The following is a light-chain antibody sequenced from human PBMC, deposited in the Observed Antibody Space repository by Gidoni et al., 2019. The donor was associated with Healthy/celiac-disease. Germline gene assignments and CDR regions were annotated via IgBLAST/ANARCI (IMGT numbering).Light chain of an antibody. CDR2: EVS. Sequence: QSALTQPPPAPGTPGQSVTISCTGTSRDVGGYNYASWYPQHPGKAPNLRIYEVSKRPSGVPDRFSGSKSGNTASLTVSGLQAEDEADYYCSSYAGSNGKVFGTGTKVTVL. V-gene: IGLV2-8*01. J-gene: IGLJ1*01. CDR1: SRDVGGYNY. CDR3: SSYAGSNGKV.